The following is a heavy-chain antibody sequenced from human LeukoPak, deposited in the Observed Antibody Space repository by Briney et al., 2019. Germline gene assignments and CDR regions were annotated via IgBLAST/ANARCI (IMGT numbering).Heavy chain of an antibody. D-gene: IGHD3-10*01. CDR3: AKPSYGSGSYYTAAFDY. CDR1: GFTFSSYG. CDR2: ISYDGSNK. J-gene: IGHJ4*02. Sequence: GGSLRLSCAASGFTFSSYGVHWVRQAPGKGLEWVAVISYDGSNKYYADSVKGRFTISRDNSKNTLYLQMNSLRAEDTAVYYCAKPSYGSGSYYTAAFDYWGQGTLVTVSS. V-gene: IGHV3-30*18.